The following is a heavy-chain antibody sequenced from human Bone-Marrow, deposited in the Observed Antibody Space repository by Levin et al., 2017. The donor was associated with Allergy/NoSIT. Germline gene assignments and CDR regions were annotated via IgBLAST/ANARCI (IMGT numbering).Heavy chain of an antibody. CDR3: ARGRIVVVPAAGPQYCTNGVCYTGIFDY. J-gene: IGHJ4*02. D-gene: IGHD2-8*01. CDR1: GGSFSGSY. Sequence: SQTLSLTCAVYGGSFSGSYWSWIRQPPGKGLEWIGEINHSGSTNYNPSLKSRVTISVDTSKNQFSLKLSSVTAADTAVYYCARGRIVVVPAAGPQYCTNGVCYTGIFDYWGQGTLVTVSS. CDR2: INHSGST. V-gene: IGHV4-34*01.